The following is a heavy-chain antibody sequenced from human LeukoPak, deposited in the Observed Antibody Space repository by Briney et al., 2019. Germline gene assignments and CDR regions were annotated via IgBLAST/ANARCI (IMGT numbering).Heavy chain of an antibody. Sequence: SETLSLTCTVSGDSISNYYWNWIRQPAGKGLEWIGRMYTSGSTNYNPSLRSRVTMSVDTSKNQFSLKLSSVTAADTAAYYCARPGRSGALDIWGQGTMVTVSS. CDR1: GDSISNYY. V-gene: IGHV4-4*07. CDR2: MYTSGST. J-gene: IGHJ3*02. CDR3: ARPGRSGALDI. D-gene: IGHD3-10*01.